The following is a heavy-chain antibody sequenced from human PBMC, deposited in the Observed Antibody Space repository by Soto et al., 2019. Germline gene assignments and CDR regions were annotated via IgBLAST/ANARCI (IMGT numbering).Heavy chain of an antibody. V-gene: IGHV1-69*02. CDR2: IIPILGIA. J-gene: IGHJ4*02. CDR1: GGTFRSYT. CDR3: ARGSGMIGSGLGGFDY. D-gene: IGHD3-10*01. Sequence: QVQLVQSGAEVKKPGSSVKVSCKASGGTFRSYTISWVRQAPGQGLEWMGRIIPILGIANYAQKFQGRVTITADKSTSTAYMELSSLRSEDTAVYYCARGSGMIGSGLGGFDYWGQGTLVTVSS.